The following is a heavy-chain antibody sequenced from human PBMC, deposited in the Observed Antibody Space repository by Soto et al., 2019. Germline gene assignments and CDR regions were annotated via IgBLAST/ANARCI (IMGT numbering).Heavy chain of an antibody. V-gene: IGHV1-69*08. CDR3: LNIPHY. CDR2: IIPILGTA. J-gene: IGHJ4*02. Sequence: HVQLVQSGAEVKKPGSSVKVSCKASGGTFSSYTITWVRPAPGQGLEWMGRIIPILGTANYAQKFQGRVTITADKSTGTASMELRSLRSDYTAVYYCLNIPHYWGQGTLGTVSS. CDR1: GGTFSSYT.